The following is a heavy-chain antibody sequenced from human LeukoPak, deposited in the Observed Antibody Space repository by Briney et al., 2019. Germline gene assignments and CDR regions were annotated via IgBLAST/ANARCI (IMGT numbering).Heavy chain of an antibody. CDR3: ARGETTVTDIDY. CDR2: IYYSGST. CDR1: GGSISSGSYY. V-gene: IGHV4-39*07. Sequence: SSETLSLTCTVSGGSISSGSYYWGWIRQPPGKGREWVGSIYYSGSTYYNPSLKSRVTISVDTSKKQFSLKLNSVTAADTAVYYCARGETTVTDIDYWGQGTLVTVSS. J-gene: IGHJ4*02. D-gene: IGHD4-17*01.